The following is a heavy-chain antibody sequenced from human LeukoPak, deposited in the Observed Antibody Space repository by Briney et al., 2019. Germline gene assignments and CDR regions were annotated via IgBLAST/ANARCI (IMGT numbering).Heavy chain of an antibody. CDR1: GYTFTGYY. V-gene: IGHV1-2*02. CDR3: ARGMHLVVVVAATNGY. D-gene: IGHD2-15*01. J-gene: IGHJ4*02. Sequence: GASVKVSCKASGYTFTGYYMHWVRQAPGHGLEWMGWINPNSGGTNYAQKFQGRVTMTRDTSISTAYMELSRLRSDDTAVYYCARGMHLVVVVAATNGYWGQGTLVTVSS. CDR2: INPNSGGT.